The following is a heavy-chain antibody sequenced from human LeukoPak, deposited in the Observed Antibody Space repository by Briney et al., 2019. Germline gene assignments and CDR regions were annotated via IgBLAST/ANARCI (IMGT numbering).Heavy chain of an antibody. CDR1: AGSISSGSYY. Sequence: SETLSLTCTVSAGSISSGSYYGGCIRQPPGKGLEWIGSIYYSGSTYYNPSLMSRVTISVDTSKNHFSLKLSSVTAADTAVYYCARHSYDFWSGYDYNYFDYWGQGTLVTVSS. V-gene: IGHV4-39*01. CDR2: IYYSGST. J-gene: IGHJ4*02. CDR3: ARHSYDFWSGYDYNYFDY. D-gene: IGHD3-3*01.